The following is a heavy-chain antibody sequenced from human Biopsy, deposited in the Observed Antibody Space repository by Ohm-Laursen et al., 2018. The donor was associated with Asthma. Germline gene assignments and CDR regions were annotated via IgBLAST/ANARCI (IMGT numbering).Heavy chain of an antibody. V-gene: IGHV3-7*01. CDR3: ARTFHFWSPYHAEHYQL. J-gene: IGHJ1*01. CDR2: IKHDGTEK. D-gene: IGHD3-3*02. Sequence: SLRLSCTASGFTFRHYALHWVRQAPGKGLEWVANIKHDGTEKNHVDSLKGRFTISRDNAKNSLYLQMNSLRAEDTAVYYCARTFHFWSPYHAEHYQLWGQGTLVTVSS. CDR1: GFTFRHYA.